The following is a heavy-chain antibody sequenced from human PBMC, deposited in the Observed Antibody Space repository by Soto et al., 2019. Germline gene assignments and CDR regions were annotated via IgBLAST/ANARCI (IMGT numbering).Heavy chain of an antibody. D-gene: IGHD3-10*01. Sequence: SETLSLTCAVYGGSFSGYYWSWIRQPPGKGLEWIGEINHSGSTNYNPSLKSRVTISVDTSKNQFSLKLSSVTAADTAVYYCARGSKLKYYYGSGSYYNPYYYYGMDVWGQGTTVTVSS. CDR1: GGSFSGYY. CDR2: INHSGST. V-gene: IGHV4-34*01. CDR3: ARGSKLKYYYGSGSYYNPYYYYGMDV. J-gene: IGHJ6*02.